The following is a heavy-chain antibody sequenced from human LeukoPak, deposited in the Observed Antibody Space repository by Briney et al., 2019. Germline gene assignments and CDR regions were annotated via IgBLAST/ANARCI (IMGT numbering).Heavy chain of an antibody. CDR2: INHSGST. D-gene: IGHD6-19*01. CDR3: ARGLRFRSGWFHFDY. J-gene: IGHJ4*02. V-gene: IGHV4-34*01. CDR1: GGSFSGYY. Sequence: SETLSLTCAVYGGSFSGYYWSWIRQPPGKGLEWIGEINHSGSTNYNPSLKRPVTISVDTSKNQFSLKLSSVTAADTAVYYCARGLRFRSGWFHFDYWGQGTLVTVSS.